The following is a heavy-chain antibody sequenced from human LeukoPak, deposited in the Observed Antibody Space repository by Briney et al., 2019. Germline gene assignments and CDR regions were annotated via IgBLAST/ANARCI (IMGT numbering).Heavy chain of an antibody. D-gene: IGHD6-19*01. CDR1: GYTFTGYY. CDR3: ARDRLAVAGSHFDY. V-gene: IGHV1-2*02. Sequence: ASVKVSCKASGYTFTGYYMHWVRQAPGQGLEWMGWINPNSGGTNYAQKFQGRVTMTRDTSISTAYMELSRLRSDDTAVYYWARDRLAVAGSHFDYWGQGTLVTVSS. CDR2: INPNSGGT. J-gene: IGHJ4*02.